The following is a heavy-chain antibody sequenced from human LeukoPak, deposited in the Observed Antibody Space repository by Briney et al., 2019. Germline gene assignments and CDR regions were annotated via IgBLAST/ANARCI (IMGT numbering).Heavy chain of an antibody. J-gene: IGHJ2*01. CDR2: IWYDGSNK. CDR3: AKGSGYRREDWCIDL. CDR1: GFTFSSYG. D-gene: IGHD6-19*01. V-gene: IGHV3-33*06. Sequence: GRSLRLSCVASGFTFSSYGMRWVRQAPGKGLEWVAVIWYDGSNKYYADSVKGRFTISRDNSKNTLYLQMNSLRAEDTAVYYCAKGSGYRREDWCIDLWGRGTLVTVSS.